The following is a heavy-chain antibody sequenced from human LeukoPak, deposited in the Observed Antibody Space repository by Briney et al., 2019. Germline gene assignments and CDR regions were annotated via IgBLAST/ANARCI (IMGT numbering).Heavy chain of an antibody. CDR1: GGSISSGSYY. CDR2: IYTSGST. D-gene: IGHD6-19*01. CDR3: ARARAVAGDVDY. V-gene: IGHV4-61*02. J-gene: IGHJ4*02. Sequence: SETLSLTCTVSGGSISSGSYYWSWIRQPAGKGLEWIGRIYTSGSTNYNPSLKSRVTISVDTSKNQFSLKLSSVTAAGTAVYYCARARAVAGDVDYWGQGTLVTVSS.